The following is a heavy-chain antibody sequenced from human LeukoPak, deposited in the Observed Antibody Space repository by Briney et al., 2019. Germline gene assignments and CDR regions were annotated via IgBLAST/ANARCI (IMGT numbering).Heavy chain of an antibody. CDR2: IRSKAYCGTT. Sequence: GGSLRLSCTASGFTFGDYAMSWVRQAPGKGLEWVGFIRSKAYCGTTEYAASVKGRFTISRDDSKSIAYLQMNSLKTEDTAVYYCTRAWSVMTYYYDSSGYYYFDYWGQGTLVTVPS. CDR3: TRAWSVMTYYYDSSGYYYFDY. CDR1: GFTFGDYA. V-gene: IGHV3-49*04. J-gene: IGHJ4*02. D-gene: IGHD3-22*01.